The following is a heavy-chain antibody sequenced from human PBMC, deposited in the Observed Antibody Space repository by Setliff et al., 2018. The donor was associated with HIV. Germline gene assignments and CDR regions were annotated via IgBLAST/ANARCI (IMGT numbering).Heavy chain of an antibody. D-gene: IGHD6-19*01. CDR2: IYHSGST. J-gene: IGHJ4*02. V-gene: IGHV4-38-2*02. CDR3: ARGSSGWTFDY. Sequence: PSETLSLTCTVSGHSITSDYQWGWIRQPPGKGLEWIGSIYHSGSTYYNPSLKSRVTISVDTTKSQISLKLISVTAADTAVYYCARGSSGWTFDYWGQGTLVTVS. CDR1: GHSITSDYQ.